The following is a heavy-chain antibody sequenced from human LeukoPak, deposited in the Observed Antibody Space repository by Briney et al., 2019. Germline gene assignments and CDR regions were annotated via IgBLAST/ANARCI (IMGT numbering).Heavy chain of an antibody. CDR2: ITGSSGSM. CDR3: ARDYSGWSLDP. V-gene: IGHV3-48*01. Sequence: TGGSLRLSCAASGFTFSSYSMNWVRQAPGKGLEWISYITGSSGSMSYVDSVKGRFTISRDNVKNSVYLQMNSLRAEDTAVYYCARDYSGWSLDPWGQGTLVTVSS. D-gene: IGHD5-12*01. J-gene: IGHJ5*02. CDR1: GFTFSSYS.